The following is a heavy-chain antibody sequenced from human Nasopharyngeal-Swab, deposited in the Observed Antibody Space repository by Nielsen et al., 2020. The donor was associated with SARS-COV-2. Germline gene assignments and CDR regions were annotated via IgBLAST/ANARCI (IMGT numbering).Heavy chain of an antibody. V-gene: IGHV3-21*01. CDR3: ARVSDYDYVWGSFFVDYYYMDV. D-gene: IGHD3-16*01. CDR1: GFTFSSYS. Sequence: GESLKISCAASGFTFSSYSMNWVRQAPGKGLEWVSSISSSSSYIYYADSVKGRFTISRDNAKNSLYLRMNSLRAEDTAVYYCARVSDYDYVWGSFFVDYYYMDVWGKGTTVTVSS. J-gene: IGHJ6*03. CDR2: ISSSSSYI.